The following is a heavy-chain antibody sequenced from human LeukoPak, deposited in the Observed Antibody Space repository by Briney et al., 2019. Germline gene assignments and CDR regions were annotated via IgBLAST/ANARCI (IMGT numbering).Heavy chain of an antibody. V-gene: IGHV1-8*03. Sequence: ASVKVSCKASGYTFTSYAMHWVRQAPGQRLEWMGWMNPNSGNTGYAQKFQGRVTITRNTSISTAYMELSSLRSEDTAVYYCARAKRITFNWFDPWGQGTLVTVSS. J-gene: IGHJ5*02. CDR3: ARAKRITFNWFDP. CDR2: MNPNSGNT. CDR1: GYTFTSYA. D-gene: IGHD3-16*01.